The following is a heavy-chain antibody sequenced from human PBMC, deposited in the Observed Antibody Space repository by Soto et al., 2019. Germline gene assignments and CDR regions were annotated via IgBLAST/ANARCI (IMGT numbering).Heavy chain of an antibody. Sequence: QVHLVQSGAEVEKPGASVKVSCKASGYTFTDYGISWVRQAPGQGLQWMGWVTAFHGNTKYAQQFKGRVTMTTDTSTSTAYMELRSLESDEAAVYYCARISQSDFWSGYYYFFDYWGQGTLVTVSS. CDR3: ARISQSDFWSGYYYFFDY. D-gene: IGHD3-3*01. V-gene: IGHV1-18*01. CDR2: VTAFHGNT. CDR1: GYTFTDYG. J-gene: IGHJ4*02.